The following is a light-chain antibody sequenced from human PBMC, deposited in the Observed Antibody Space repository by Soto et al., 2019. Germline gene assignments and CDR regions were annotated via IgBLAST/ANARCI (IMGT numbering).Light chain of an antibody. V-gene: IGKV3-15*01. Sequence: VMTQSPATLSVSPGERATLSCRASRSVNSELAWYQQKPGQAPRLLIYGASSRATDIPARFSGSGSGTEFTLAISSLQSEDFAVYYCQQYSDWPWTFGQGTKVEIK. CDR1: RSVNSE. CDR2: GAS. CDR3: QQYSDWPWT. J-gene: IGKJ1*01.